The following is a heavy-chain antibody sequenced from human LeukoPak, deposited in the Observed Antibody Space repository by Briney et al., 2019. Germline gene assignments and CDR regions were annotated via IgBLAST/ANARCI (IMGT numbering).Heavy chain of an antibody. CDR3: ARDVGRGGGYYYGMDV. D-gene: IGHD2-15*01. J-gene: IGHJ6*02. Sequence: SQTLSLTCTVSGGSISSGGYYWSWIRQHPGKGLEWIGYIYYSGSTYYNPSLKSRVTTSVDTSKNQFSLKLSSVTAADTAVYYCARDVGRGGGYYYGMDVWGQGTTVTVSS. CDR1: GGSISSGGYY. CDR2: IYYSGST. V-gene: IGHV4-31*03.